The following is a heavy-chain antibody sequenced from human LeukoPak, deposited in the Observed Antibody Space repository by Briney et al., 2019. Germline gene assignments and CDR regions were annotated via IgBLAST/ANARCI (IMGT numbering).Heavy chain of an antibody. V-gene: IGHV4-59*01. CDR3: ARGPRRVPAGRFFDL. Sequence: SETLSLTCTVSGGSISSYYWSWIRQPPGKGLEWIGYIYYSGSTNYNPSLKSRVTISVDTSKNQFSLKLSSVTAADTAVYYCARGPRRVPAGRFFDLWGRGTLVTVSS. CDR2: IYYSGST. J-gene: IGHJ2*01. CDR1: GGSISSYY. D-gene: IGHD2-2*01.